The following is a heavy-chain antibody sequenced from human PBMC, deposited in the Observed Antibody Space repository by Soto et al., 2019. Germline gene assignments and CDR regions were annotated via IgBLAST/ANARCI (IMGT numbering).Heavy chain of an antibody. Sequence: QVQLVQSGAEVKKPGASVKVSCKASGYTFTGYYMHWVRQAPGQGLEWMGWINPNSGGTNYAQKLQGWVTMTRDTSISTAYMELSRLRSDDTAVYYCARAAGSTYYDFWSGYSKYYFDYWGQGTLVTVSS. D-gene: IGHD3-3*01. J-gene: IGHJ4*02. CDR1: GYTFTGYY. CDR3: ARAAGSTYYDFWSGYSKYYFDY. CDR2: INPNSGGT. V-gene: IGHV1-2*04.